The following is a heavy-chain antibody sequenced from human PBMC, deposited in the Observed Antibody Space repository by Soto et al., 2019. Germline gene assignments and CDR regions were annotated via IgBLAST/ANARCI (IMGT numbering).Heavy chain of an antibody. CDR1: GGTFSSYA. V-gene: IGHV1-69*01. CDR2: IIPIFGTA. CDR3: ASFPDSSGSIFLDFDY. D-gene: IGHD3-22*01. J-gene: IGHJ4*02. Sequence: QVQLVQSGAEVKKPVSSVKVSCKASGGTFSSYAISWVRQAPGQGLEWMGGIIPIFGTANYAQKCQGRVTITADESTSTAYMELSSLRSEDTAVYYCASFPDSSGSIFLDFDYWGQGTLVTVSS.